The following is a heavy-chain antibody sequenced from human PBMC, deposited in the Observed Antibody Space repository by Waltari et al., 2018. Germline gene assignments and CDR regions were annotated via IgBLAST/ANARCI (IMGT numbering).Heavy chain of an antibody. CDR1: GGSISSYY. CDR2: IYTSGST. CDR3: ARGNTMVRGHYYYYYMDV. D-gene: IGHD3-10*01. Sequence: QVQLQESGPGLVKPSETLSLTCTVSGGSISSYYWSWLRQPAGKGLEWIGRIYTSGSTNYNPSLKSRVTMSVDTSKNQFSLKLSSVTAADTAVYYCARGNTMVRGHYYYYYMDVWGKGTTVTISS. J-gene: IGHJ6*03. V-gene: IGHV4-4*07.